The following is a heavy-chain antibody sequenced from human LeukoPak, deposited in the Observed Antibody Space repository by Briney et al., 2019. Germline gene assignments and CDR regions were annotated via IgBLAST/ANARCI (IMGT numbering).Heavy chain of an antibody. V-gene: IGHV3-43*01. CDR1: GFTFDDYT. J-gene: IGHJ6*02. CDR3: AKDQLPWGYYGMDV. Sequence: PGGSLRLSCAASGFTFDDYTMHWVRQAPGKGLEGVSLISWDGGSTYYADSVKGRFTISRDYSKNSLYLQMNSLRTEDTALYYCAKDQLPWGYYGMDVWGQGTTVTVSS. D-gene: IGHD1-26*01. CDR2: ISWDGGST.